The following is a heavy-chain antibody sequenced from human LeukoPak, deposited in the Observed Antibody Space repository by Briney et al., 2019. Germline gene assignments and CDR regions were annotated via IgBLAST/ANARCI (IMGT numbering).Heavy chain of an antibody. D-gene: IGHD3-10*01. Sequence: QPGRSLRLSCTASGFDYRDYGMSWVRQGPGKGLEWVGFIRSKVYGGTADYAASVKGRFTISRDDSKTTAYLQMNSLKSEDTAVYYCARAPEIMVRGIFIPDYLDYWGLGTLVTVSS. CDR3: ARAPEIMVRGIFIPDYLDY. J-gene: IGHJ4*02. CDR1: GFDYRDYG. V-gene: IGHV3-49*04. CDR2: IRSKVYGGTA.